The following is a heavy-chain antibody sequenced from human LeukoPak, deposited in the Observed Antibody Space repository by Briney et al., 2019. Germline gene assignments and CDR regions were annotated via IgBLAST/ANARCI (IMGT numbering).Heavy chain of an antibody. Sequence: GGSLRLSCAASGFNFSSYGMHWVRQAPGKGLEWVTSIWFDGSNIHYADSVKGRVIISRDNSKNTLYLQMNSLRAEDTAVYYCVRVLTVTFDSWGQGTLVTVSS. CDR2: IWFDGSNI. CDR1: GFNFSSYG. D-gene: IGHD4-17*01. V-gene: IGHV3-33*01. CDR3: VRVLTVTFDS. J-gene: IGHJ4*02.